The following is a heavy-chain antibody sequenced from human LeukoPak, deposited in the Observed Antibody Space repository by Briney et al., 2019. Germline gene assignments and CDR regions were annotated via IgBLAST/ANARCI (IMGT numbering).Heavy chain of an antibody. CDR1: GYTFTSYG. CDR2: ISAHNGNT. CDR3: ARVAISSGWYGRAIDY. D-gene: IGHD6-19*01. J-gene: IGHJ4*02. V-gene: IGHV1-18*01. Sequence: ASVKVSCKASGYTFTSYGISWVRQAPGQGLEWMGWISAHNGNTNYAQKLQGRVTMTTDTSTSTAYMELRSLRSDDTAVYYCARVAISSGWYGRAIDYWGQGTLVTVSS.